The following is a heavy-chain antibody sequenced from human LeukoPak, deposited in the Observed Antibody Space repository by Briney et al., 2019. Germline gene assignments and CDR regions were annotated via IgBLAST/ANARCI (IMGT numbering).Heavy chain of an antibody. V-gene: IGHV3-23*01. CDR1: GFTFSHFA. J-gene: IGHJ4*02. CDR3: AKLKRVGIAPFDD. CDR2: ISVSGNKT. Sequence: GGSLRLSCAASGFTFSHFAMSWVRQAPGKGLHWVSTISVSGNKTYDADSVKGRFTISRGNSKNTLYLQMTGLRADDTAVYYCAKLKRVGIAPFDDWGQGTLVTVSS. D-gene: IGHD3-10*01.